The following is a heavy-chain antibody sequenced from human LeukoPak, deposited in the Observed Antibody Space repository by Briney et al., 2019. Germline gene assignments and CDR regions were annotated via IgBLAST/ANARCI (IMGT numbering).Heavy chain of an antibody. V-gene: IGHV4-39*01. D-gene: IGHD3-10*01. J-gene: IGHJ4*02. CDR3: ARLWFGEMIFDD. Sequence: SETLSLTCTVSGGSISSSSYYWGWIRQPPGKGLEWIGSIYYSGSTYYNPSLKSRVTISVDTSKNQFSLKLSSVTAADTAVYYCARLWFGEMIFDDWGQGTLVTVSS. CDR1: GGSISSSSYY. CDR2: IYYSGST.